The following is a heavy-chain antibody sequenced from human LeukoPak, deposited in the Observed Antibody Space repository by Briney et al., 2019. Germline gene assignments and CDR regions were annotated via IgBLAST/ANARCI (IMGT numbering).Heavy chain of an antibody. D-gene: IGHD1-26*01. Sequence: KASETLSLTCTVSGGSISPYYWSWIRQPPGKGLEWIGYIYYSGSTTYNPSLKSRVTISVDTSKNQFSLKLSSVTAADTAVYYCARGVGTIDSVDWGQGTLVTVSS. V-gene: IGHV4-59*01. CDR1: GGSISPYY. CDR2: IYYSGST. CDR3: ARGVGTIDSVD. J-gene: IGHJ4*02.